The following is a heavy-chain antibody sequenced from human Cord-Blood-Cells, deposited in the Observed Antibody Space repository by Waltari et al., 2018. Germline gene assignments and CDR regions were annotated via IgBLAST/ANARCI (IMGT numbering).Heavy chain of an antibody. J-gene: IGHJ3*02. CDR1: GYTFTSYD. CDR3: ARGQSGDYSSDAFDI. Sequence: QVQLVQSGAEVKKPGASVKVSCKASGYTFTSYDINWVRQATGQGLEWMGWMNPNSSNTGYAQKFQGRVAITRNTSISTAYMELSSLRSEDTAVYYCARGQSGDYSSDAFDIWGQGTMVTVSS. CDR2: MNPNSSNT. V-gene: IGHV1-8*03. D-gene: IGHD4-17*01.